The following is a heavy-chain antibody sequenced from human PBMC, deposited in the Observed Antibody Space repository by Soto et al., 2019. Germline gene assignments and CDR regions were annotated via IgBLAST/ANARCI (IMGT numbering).Heavy chain of an antibody. CDR3: ARDREAGYNFYYGMDV. D-gene: IGHD6-19*01. Sequence: PSETLSLTCSVSGADINTYSLTWIRQPAGKGLEWIGRIYTSASINYNPSLKGRVTLSVDTSTNQVSLRLASVTAADTAIYYCARDREAGYNFYYGMDVWGQGTTVTVSS. V-gene: IGHV4-4*07. CDR2: IYTSASI. CDR1: GADINTYS. J-gene: IGHJ6*02.